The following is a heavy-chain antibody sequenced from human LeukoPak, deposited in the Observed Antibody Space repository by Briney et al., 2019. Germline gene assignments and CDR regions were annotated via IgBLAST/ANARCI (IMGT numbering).Heavy chain of an antibody. J-gene: IGHJ6*02. Sequence: PGGSLRLSCAASGFTFSSYAMSWVRQAPGKGLEWVSGINDRGVGTYYADSVKGRFTISRDNSKNTLYLQMNSLRVEDTAIYYCAKQSGQGVGYIMDVWGQGTTVTVSS. V-gene: IGHV3-23*01. D-gene: IGHD5-18*01. CDR1: GFTFSSYA. CDR3: AKQSGQGVGYIMDV. CDR2: INDRGVGT.